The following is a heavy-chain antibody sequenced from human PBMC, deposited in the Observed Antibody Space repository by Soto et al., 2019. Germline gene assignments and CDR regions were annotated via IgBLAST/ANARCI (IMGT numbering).Heavy chain of an antibody. J-gene: IGHJ4*02. Sequence: SETLSLTCSVSGASIRSYYWHWIRQPPGKGLEWIGYVYTSDYTRYSSSLKSRVTISVDTSKSQFYLRLNSVTAADTAVYYCASTFQYSSGWSAVDYWGQGTLVIVSS. CDR1: GASIRSYY. CDR3: ASTFQYSSGWSAVDY. CDR2: VYTSDYT. D-gene: IGHD6-19*01. V-gene: IGHV4-4*08.